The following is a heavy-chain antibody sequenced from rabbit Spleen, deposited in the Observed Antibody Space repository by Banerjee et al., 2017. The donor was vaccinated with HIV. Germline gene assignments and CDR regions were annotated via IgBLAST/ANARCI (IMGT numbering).Heavy chain of an antibody. D-gene: IGHD5-1*01. CDR3: ARDLVTVIGWNFNL. J-gene: IGHJ4*01. CDR1: GFDFSSSYD. V-gene: IGHV1S45*01. CDR2: IYTGNGKT. Sequence: QEQLVESGGGLVKPGASLTLTCTASGFDFSSSYDMCWVRQAPGKGLEWIGCIYTGNGKTYYASWAKGRFTISKSSSTTVTLQMTSLTAADTATYFCARDLVTVIGWNFNLWGPGTLVTVS.